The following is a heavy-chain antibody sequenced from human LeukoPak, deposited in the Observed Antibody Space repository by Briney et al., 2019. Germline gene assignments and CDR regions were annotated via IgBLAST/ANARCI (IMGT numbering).Heavy chain of an antibody. Sequence: PGGSLRLSCAASGFTFADYAMHWVRQAPGKGLEWVSGISWNSGSIGYADSVKGRFTISRDNAKNSLYLQMNSLRAEDTALYYCAKCAWSVDGDYFDYWGQGTLVTVSS. CDR2: ISWNSGSI. D-gene: IGHD4-17*01. J-gene: IGHJ4*02. V-gene: IGHV3-9*01. CDR1: GFTFADYA. CDR3: AKCAWSVDGDYFDY.